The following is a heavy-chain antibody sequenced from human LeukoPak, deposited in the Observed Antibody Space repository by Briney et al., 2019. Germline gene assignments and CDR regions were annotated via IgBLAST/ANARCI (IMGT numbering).Heavy chain of an antibody. D-gene: IGHD2-2*01. CDR2: ISSNGGST. CDR3: VKGEGYCSSTSCYGDY. V-gene: IGHV3-64D*06. J-gene: IGHJ4*02. Sequence: GGSLRRSCSASGFTFSSYAMHWVRQAPGKGLEYVSAISSNGGSTYYADSVKGRFTISRDNSKNTLYLQMSSLRAEDTAVYYCVKGEGYCSSTSCYGDYWGQGTLVTVSS. CDR1: GFTFSSYA.